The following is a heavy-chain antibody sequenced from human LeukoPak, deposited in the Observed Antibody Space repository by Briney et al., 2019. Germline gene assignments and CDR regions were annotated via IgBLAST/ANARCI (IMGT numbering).Heavy chain of an antibody. CDR3: ARGYYYDSSGYTYFYAMDV. Sequence: SETLSLTCTVSGGSISSGDYYWSWIRQPPGKGLEWIGYIYYSGSTYYNPSLKSRVTISVDTSKNQFSLKLSSVTAADTAVYYCARGYYYDSSGYTYFYAMDVWGQGTRSPSP. CDR1: GGSISSGDYY. D-gene: IGHD3-22*01. V-gene: IGHV4-30-4*01. CDR2: IYYSGST. J-gene: IGHJ6*02.